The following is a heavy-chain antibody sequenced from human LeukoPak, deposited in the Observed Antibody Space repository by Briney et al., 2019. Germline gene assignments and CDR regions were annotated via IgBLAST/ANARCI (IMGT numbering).Heavy chain of an antibody. CDR1: GGSISSGDYY. CDR3: ARATIVPAAINWFDP. J-gene: IGHJ5*02. Sequence: RPSETLSLTCTVSGGSISSGDYYWSWIRQPSGKGLEWIGYIYHSETTYYNPSLKSRVTMSVDTSKNQFSLKLSSVTAADTAVYYCARATIVPAAINWFDPWGQGTLVTVSS. CDR2: IYHSETT. D-gene: IGHD2-2*02. V-gene: IGHV4-30-4*01.